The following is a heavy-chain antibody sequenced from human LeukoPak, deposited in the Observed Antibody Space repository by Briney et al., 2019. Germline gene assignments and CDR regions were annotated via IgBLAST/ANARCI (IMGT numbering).Heavy chain of an antibody. CDR2: IYDSGST. Sequence: SETLSLTCTVSGGSFSSYYWSWLRQPPGKGLEWIGYIYDSGSTNYNPSLKSRVTISVDTSKNQFSLKLSSVTAADTAVYYCASMDSSGPNYWGQGTLVTVSS. J-gene: IGHJ4*02. D-gene: IGHD3-22*01. CDR1: GGSFSSYY. V-gene: IGHV4-59*01. CDR3: ASMDSSGPNY.